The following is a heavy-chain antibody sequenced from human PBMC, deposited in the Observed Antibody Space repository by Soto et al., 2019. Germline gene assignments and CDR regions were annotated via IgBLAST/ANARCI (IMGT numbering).Heavy chain of an antibody. V-gene: IGHV3-74*01. D-gene: IGHD2-2*01. CDR3: TRGPRPSSIGTGAV. CDR1: GFVFEVYW. Sequence: GGSLRLSCVASGFVFEVYWMHWVRQVPGKGLEWVSRISDDGARIDYADSVRGRFAISRDNAKNALYLQMNALRGEDTAVYFCTRGPRPSSIGTGAVWGRGVLVTVSS. J-gene: IGHJ4*02. CDR2: ISDDGARI.